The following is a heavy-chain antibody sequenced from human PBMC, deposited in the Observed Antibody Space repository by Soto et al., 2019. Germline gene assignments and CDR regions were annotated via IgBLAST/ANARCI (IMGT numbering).Heavy chain of an antibody. CDR2: MNPNSGNT. D-gene: IGHD2-2*01. V-gene: IGHV1-8*01. CDR3: AVLVPAAITWFDP. Sequence: QVQLVQSGAEVKKPGASVKVSCKASGYTFTSYDINWVRQATGQGLEWMGWMNPNSGNTGYAQKFQGRVTMTRNTSKSTAYMELSSLRSEDTAVYYCAVLVPAAITWFDPWGQGTLVTVSS. CDR1: GYTFTSYD. J-gene: IGHJ5*02.